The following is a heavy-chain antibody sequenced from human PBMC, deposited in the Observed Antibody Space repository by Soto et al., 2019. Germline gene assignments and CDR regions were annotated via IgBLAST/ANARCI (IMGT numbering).Heavy chain of an antibody. V-gene: IGHV5-51*01. CDR3: ARPPYGSGSYYSNAFDI. CDR1: GYSFTSYW. Sequence: GESLKISCKGSGYSFTSYWIGWVRQMPGKGLEWMGIIYPGDSDTRSSPSFQGQVTISADKSISTAYLQWSSLKASDTAMYYCARPPYGSGSYYSNAFDIWGQGTMVTVSS. CDR2: IYPGDSDT. D-gene: IGHD3-10*01. J-gene: IGHJ3*02.